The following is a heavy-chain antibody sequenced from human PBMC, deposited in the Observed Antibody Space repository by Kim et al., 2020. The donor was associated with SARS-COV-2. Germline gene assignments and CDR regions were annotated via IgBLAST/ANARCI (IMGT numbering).Heavy chain of an antibody. Sequence: SETLSLTCTVSGGSISSGGYYWSWIRQHPGKGLEWIGYIYYSGSTYYNPSLKSRVTISVDTSKNQFSLKLSSVTAADTAVYYCARAITMVRGVFPYYFDYWGQGTLVTVSS. CDR2: IYYSGST. CDR3: ARAITMVRGVFPYYFDY. V-gene: IGHV4-31*03. D-gene: IGHD3-10*01. J-gene: IGHJ4*02. CDR1: GGSISSGGYY.